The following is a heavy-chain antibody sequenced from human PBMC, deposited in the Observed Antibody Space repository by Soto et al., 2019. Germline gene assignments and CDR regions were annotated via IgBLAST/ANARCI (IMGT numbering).Heavy chain of an antibody. Sequence: QVQLVESGGGVVQPGRSLRLSCAASGFTFSNYGIHWVRQAPGMGLEWVAVISFDGSNKYYADSVKGRFSISRDNSQNTLYLQLNSLRADDTAVYYCARAQSSKIRVTAIQRYWYFELWGRGTLLTVSS. V-gene: IGHV3-30-3*01. CDR2: ISFDGSNK. CDR3: ARAQSSKIRVTAIQRYWYFEL. CDR1: GFTFSNYG. D-gene: IGHD2-21*02. J-gene: IGHJ2*01.